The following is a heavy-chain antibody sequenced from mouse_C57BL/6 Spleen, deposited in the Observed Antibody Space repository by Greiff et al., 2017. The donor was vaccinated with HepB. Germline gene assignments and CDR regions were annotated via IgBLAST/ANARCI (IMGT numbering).Heavy chain of an antibody. Sequence: EVQRVESGPGLVKPSQSLSLTCSVTGYSITSGYYWNWIRQFPGNKLEWMGYISYDGSNNYNPSLKNRISITRDTSKNQFFLKLNSVTTEDTATYYCARGWDWAWFAYWGQGTLVTVSA. CDR1: GYSITSGYY. D-gene: IGHD4-1*01. CDR2: ISYDGSN. J-gene: IGHJ3*01. CDR3: ARGWDWAWFAY. V-gene: IGHV3-6*01.